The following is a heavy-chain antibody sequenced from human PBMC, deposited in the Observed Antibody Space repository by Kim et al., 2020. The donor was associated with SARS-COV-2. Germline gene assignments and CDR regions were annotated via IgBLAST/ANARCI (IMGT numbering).Heavy chain of an antibody. D-gene: IGHD2-15*01. Sequence: SETLSLTCAVYGGSFSGYYWSWIRQPPGKGLEWIGEINHSGSTNYNPSLKSRVTISVDTSKNQFSLKLSSVTTADTAVYYCARAGVQPPLHDSVVVVAATPNWFDPWGQGTLVTVSS. CDR2: INHSGST. CDR1: GGSFSGYY. V-gene: IGHV4-34*01. J-gene: IGHJ5*02. CDR3: ARAGVQPPLHDSVVVVAATPNWFDP.